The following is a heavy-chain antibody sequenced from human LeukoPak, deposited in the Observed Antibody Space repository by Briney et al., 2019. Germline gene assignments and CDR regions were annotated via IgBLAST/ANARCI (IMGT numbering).Heavy chain of an antibody. CDR1: GFTFSSYW. CDR2: IKQDGSEK. J-gene: IGHJ4*02. CDR3: ARPVFAGYFDY. D-gene: IGHD2-21*01. Sequence: GGSLRLSCAASGFTFSSYWMSWVRQAPGKGLEGVANIKQDGSEKYYVDSVKGRFTISRDNAKNSLYLQMNSLRAEDTAVYYCARPVFAGYFDYWGQGTLVTVSS. V-gene: IGHV3-7*01.